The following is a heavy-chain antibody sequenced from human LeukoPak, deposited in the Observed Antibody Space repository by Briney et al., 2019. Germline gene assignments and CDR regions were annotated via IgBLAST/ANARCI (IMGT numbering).Heavy chain of an antibody. J-gene: IGHJ4*02. Sequence: SGPTLVNPTQTLTLTCTFSGFSLSTSGVGVGWIRQPPGKALEWLALIYWNDDKRCSPSLKSRLTITKDTSKNQVVLTMTNMDPVDTATYYCAHRPYDFWSGSYYFDYWGQGTLVTVSS. CDR3: AHRPYDFWSGSYYFDY. CDR1: GFSLSTSGVG. D-gene: IGHD3-3*01. V-gene: IGHV2-5*01. CDR2: IYWNDDK.